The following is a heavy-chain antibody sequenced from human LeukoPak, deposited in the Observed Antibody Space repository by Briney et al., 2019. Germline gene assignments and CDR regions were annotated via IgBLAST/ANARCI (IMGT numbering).Heavy chain of an antibody. D-gene: IGHD3/OR15-3a*01. CDR1: GGSISSSSYY. Sequence: SSETLSLTCTVSGGSISSSSYYWGWIRQPPGKGLEWIGSINYSGNTYHNPSLKSRVTMSVDTSKKQFSLNLSPVTAADTAVYYCASYDFGAYSFDYWGQGTLVTVSS. V-gene: IGHV4-39*01. J-gene: IGHJ4*02. CDR3: ASYDFGAYSFDY. CDR2: INYSGNT.